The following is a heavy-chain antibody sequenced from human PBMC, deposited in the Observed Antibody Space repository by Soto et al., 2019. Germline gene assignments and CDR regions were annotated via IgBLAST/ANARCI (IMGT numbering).Heavy chain of an antibody. CDR1: GYTFTSYY. V-gene: IGHV1-46*01. J-gene: IGHJ6*02. Sequence: ASVKVSCKASGYTFTSYYMHWVRQAPGQGLEWMGIINPSGGSTSYAQKFQGRVTMTRDTSTSTVYMELSSLRSEDTAVYYCARPFPGTTGTTGGYYYYGMDVWGQGTTVTVSS. D-gene: IGHD1-1*01. CDR3: ARPFPGTTGTTGGYYYYGMDV. CDR2: INPSGGST.